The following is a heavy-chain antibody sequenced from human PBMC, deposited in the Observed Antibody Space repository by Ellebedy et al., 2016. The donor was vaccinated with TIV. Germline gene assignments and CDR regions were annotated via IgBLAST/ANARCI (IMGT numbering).Heavy chain of an antibody. V-gene: IGHV5-51*01. CDR2: IYPGDSDT. CDR3: ARQRVDGYDFDY. D-gene: IGHD5-24*01. Sequence: TVSCKGSGYSFTSYWSGWVRQMHGKGLEWMGIIYPGDSDTRYSPSFQGQVTISADKSISTAYQQWSSLKASDTAMYYCARQRVDGYDFDYWGQGTLVTVSS. CDR1: GYSFTSYW. J-gene: IGHJ4*02.